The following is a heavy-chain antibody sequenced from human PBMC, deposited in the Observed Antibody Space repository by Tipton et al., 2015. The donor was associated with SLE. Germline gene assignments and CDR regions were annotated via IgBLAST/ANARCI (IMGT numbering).Heavy chain of an antibody. CDR1: GGSIRSGDYY. D-gene: IGHD3-3*01. CDR2: IYYSGST. CDR3: AREWGITIFGVSLIDP. J-gene: IGHJ5*02. V-gene: IGHV4-30-4*01. Sequence: TLSLTCTVSGGSIRSGDYYWSWIRQPPGKGLEWIRYIYYSGSTYYNPSLKSRVTISVDTSKNQFSLKLSSVTAADTVVNYCAREWGITIFGVSLIDPWGQGTLVTVSS.